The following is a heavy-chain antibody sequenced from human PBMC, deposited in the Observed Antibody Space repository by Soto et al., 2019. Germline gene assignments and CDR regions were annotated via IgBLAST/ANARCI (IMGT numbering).Heavy chain of an antibody. CDR3: AKQRGGSTDD. CDR1: GFTFSNYG. D-gene: IGHD3-10*01. V-gene: IGHV3-23*01. J-gene: IGHJ4*02. Sequence: EVQLLESGGGLVQPGGSLRLSCAASGFTFSNYGMSWVRQAPGKGLEWVSSISGSGGSTYYADSVKGRFTISRDKSKNTLYLQMNSLRAEDTAVYYCAKQRGGSTDDWGQGTLVTVSS. CDR2: ISGSGGST.